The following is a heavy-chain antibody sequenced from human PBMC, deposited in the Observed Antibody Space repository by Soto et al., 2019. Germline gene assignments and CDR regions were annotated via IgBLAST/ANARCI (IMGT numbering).Heavy chain of an antibody. Sequence: PSDTLCLTYAVYGGSVNRSSWHWIRQPPRKGLEWIGEINHTGGTHYNPSLKSRVTMSVDTSKNQFSLRLSSVTAADTAIYYCASRITLLALLITPFQPWGHGTHVTV. D-gene: IGHD1-20*01. CDR1: GGSVNRSS. CDR2: INHTGGT. CDR3: ASRITLLALLITPFQP. J-gene: IGHJ5*02. V-gene: IGHV4-34*01.